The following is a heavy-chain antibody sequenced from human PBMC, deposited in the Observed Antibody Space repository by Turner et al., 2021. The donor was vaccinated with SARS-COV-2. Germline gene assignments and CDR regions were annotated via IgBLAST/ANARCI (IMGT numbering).Heavy chain of an antibody. CDR1: GLTVSSNY. V-gene: IGHV3-53*01. CDR2: IYSGGST. Sequence: EVQLVESGGGLIKPGGSLRLSCAASGLTVSSNYMSWVRQAPGKGLEWVSVIYSGGSTYYADSVKGRFTISRDNSKNTLYLQMNSLRAEDTAVYYCARDLYYYGMDVWGQGTTVTVSS. CDR3: ARDLYYYGMDV. J-gene: IGHJ6*02.